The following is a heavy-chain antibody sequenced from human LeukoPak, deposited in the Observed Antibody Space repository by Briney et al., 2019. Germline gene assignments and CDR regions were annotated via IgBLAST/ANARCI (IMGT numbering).Heavy chain of an antibody. CDR3: AGGPYSSSWSAWFDP. CDR1: GFTFSSYE. V-gene: IGHV3-48*03. D-gene: IGHD6-13*01. J-gene: IGHJ5*02. CDR2: ISSTGSSI. Sequence: GGSLRLSCAASGFTFSSYEMNWVRQAPGKGLEWVSYISSTGSSIYYADSVKGRFTISRDNAKNSLYLQMNSLRAEDTAIYYCAGGPYSSSWSAWFDPWGQGTLVTVSS.